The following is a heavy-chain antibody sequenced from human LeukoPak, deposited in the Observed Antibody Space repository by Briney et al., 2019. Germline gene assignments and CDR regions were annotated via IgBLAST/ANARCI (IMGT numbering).Heavy chain of an antibody. V-gene: IGHV3-21*01. CDR1: GFTFSSYT. CDR3: ARWVIGSSSFDY. CDR2: ISSAGGYI. Sequence: GRSLRLSCAASGFTFSSYTMDWVRQAPGKGLEWVASISSAGGYIYYADSVKGRFTISRDNTKNSLYLQLDSLRAEDTALYYCARWVIGSSSFDYWGQGTLVTVSS. J-gene: IGHJ4*02. D-gene: IGHD6-6*01.